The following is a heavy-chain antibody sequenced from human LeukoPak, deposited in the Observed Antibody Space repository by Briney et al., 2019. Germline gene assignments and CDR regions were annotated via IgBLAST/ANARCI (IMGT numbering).Heavy chain of an antibody. J-gene: IGHJ3*02. CDR1: GGSISSSSYY. CDR2: IYTSGST. CDR3: AREYLDAFDI. V-gene: IGHV4-61*02. Sequence: SETLSLTCTVSGGSISSSSYYWSWIRQPAGKGLEWIGRIYTSGSTNYNPSLKSRVTMSVDTSKNQFSLKLSSVTAADTAVYYCAREYLDAFDIWGQGTMVTVSS.